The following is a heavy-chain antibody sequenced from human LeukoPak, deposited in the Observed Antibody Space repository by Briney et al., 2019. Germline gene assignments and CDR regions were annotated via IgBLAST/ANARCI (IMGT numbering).Heavy chain of an antibody. V-gene: IGHV3-15*01. CDR1: GFTVSSNY. Sequence: PGGSLRLSCAPSGFTVSSNYMSWVRQAPGKGLEWVGRIKSKTDGGTTDYAAPVKGRFTISRDDSKNTLYLQMNSLKTEDTAVYYCITDLTVLRYFDWLFRLKEQQRNWFDPWGQGTLVTVSS. J-gene: IGHJ5*02. CDR3: ITDLTVLRYFDWLFRLKEQQRNWFDP. D-gene: IGHD3-9*01. CDR2: IKSKTDGGTT.